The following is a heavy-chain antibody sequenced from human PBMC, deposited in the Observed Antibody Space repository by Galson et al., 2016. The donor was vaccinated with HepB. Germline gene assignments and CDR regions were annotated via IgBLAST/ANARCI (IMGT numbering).Heavy chain of an antibody. D-gene: IGHD2/OR15-2a*01. Sequence: SLRLSCAASGFTFSGYGMHWVRQAPGKGLEWVAADSMDGRRKFYADSEKGRFTISRDNSNNMLFLQMSSLTEDDTAVYYCARRHEYCPPVGCSVDSWGQGTLVSVSS. CDR2: DSMDGRRK. V-gene: IGHV3-30*03. CDR3: ARRHEYCPPVGCSVDS. J-gene: IGHJ4*02. CDR1: GFTFSGYG.